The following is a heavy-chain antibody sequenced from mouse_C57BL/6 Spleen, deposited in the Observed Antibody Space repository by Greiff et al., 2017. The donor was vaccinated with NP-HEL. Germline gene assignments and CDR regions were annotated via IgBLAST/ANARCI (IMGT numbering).Heavy chain of an antibody. CDR3: STMVTTDYLDY. D-gene: IGHD2-2*01. J-gene: IGHJ2*01. CDR1: GYTFTDYA. Sequence: VQLQQSGPELVRPGVSVKISCKGSGYTFTDYAMHWVKQSHAKSLEWIGVISTYYGDASYNQKYKDKATMTVDKSSSTAYMELARLTSEYSAVYYWSTMVTTDYLDYWGQGTTLTVSS. CDR2: ISTYYGDA. V-gene: IGHV1-67*01.